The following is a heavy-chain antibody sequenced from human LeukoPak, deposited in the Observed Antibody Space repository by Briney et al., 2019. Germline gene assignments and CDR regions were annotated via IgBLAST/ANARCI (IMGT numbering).Heavy chain of an antibody. CDR3: AKATGFGDDFWSGSFDY. CDR1: GLTFDDYT. D-gene: IGHD3-3*01. Sequence: GGSLRLSCAASGLTFDDYTMHWVRQAPGKGLEWVSLISWDGGSTYYADSVKGRFTISRDNSKNSLYLQMNSLRTEDTALYYCAKATGFGDDFWSGSFDYWGQGTLVTVSS. J-gene: IGHJ4*02. V-gene: IGHV3-43*01. CDR2: ISWDGGST.